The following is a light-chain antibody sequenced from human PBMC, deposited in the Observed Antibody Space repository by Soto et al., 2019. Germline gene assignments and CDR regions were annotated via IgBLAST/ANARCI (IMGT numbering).Light chain of an antibody. Sequence: QSVLTQPPSASGTPGQRVTISCSGSSSNIGSNYVFWYQQLPGTAPKLLIYRNNQRPSGVPDRFSVSKSGTSASLAISGRRSEDDADYYCAAWDDSLSGRVFGGGTKLTVL. CDR2: RNN. CDR1: SSNIGSNY. J-gene: IGLJ3*02. V-gene: IGLV1-47*01. CDR3: AAWDDSLSGRV.